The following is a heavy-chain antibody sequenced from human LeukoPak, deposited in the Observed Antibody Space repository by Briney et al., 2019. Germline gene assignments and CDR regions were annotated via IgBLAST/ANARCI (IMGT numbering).Heavy chain of an antibody. Sequence: GGSLRLSCAASGFTFSTSWMSWVRQAPGKGLEWVSSIDSVKGRLTLSRDDAKNSVYLQMNSLRAEDTAIYYCAKVKGLRGIVGTTMRGFLDYWGQGTLVTVSS. CDR3: AKVKGLRGIVGTTMRGFLDY. J-gene: IGHJ4*02. CDR1: GFTFSTSW. CDR2: I. D-gene: IGHD1-26*01. V-gene: IGHV3-21*04.